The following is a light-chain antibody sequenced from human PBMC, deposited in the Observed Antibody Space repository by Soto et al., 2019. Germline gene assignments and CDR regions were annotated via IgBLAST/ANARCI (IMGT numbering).Light chain of an antibody. CDR1: STDFVSYNR. V-gene: IGLV2-18*01. CDR3: NLYTSENTYV. J-gene: IGLJ1*01. CDR2: EAS. Sequence: QSALTQPPSVSGSRGQSVTISRTGTSTDFVSYNRVSWYQQPPGTAPKLIIYEASNRPSGVPGRFSGSKSGNTASLTISGLQAADEADYYCNLYTSENTYVFGTGTKVTVL.